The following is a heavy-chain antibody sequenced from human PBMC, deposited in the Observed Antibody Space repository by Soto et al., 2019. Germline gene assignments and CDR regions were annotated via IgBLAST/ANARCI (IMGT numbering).Heavy chain of an antibody. V-gene: IGHV4-34*01. CDR3: ASGPQASSGYYYWSDP. D-gene: IGHD3-22*01. J-gene: IGHJ5*02. CDR2: INHSGST. Sequence: SETLSLTCAVYGGSFSGYYWSWIRQPPGKGLEWIGEINHSGSTNYNPSLKSRVTISVDTSKNQFSLKLSSVTAADTAVYYCASGPQASSGYYYWSDPWGQGTLVTVSS. CDR1: GGSFSGYY.